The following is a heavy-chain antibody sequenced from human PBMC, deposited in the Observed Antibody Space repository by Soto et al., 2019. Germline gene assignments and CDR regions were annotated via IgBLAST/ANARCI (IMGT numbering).Heavy chain of an antibody. J-gene: IGHJ3*02. Sequence: QVQLQEAGPGLVRPSQTLYLTCTVAGGSMSENDYYWSWLRQSPGQGLQWIGYIYDTWTTPYSPSLKSRVTMSADTSRLQFSLKLTSVTAADTALYFCARGIVRGGFDIWGQGTLVTVSS. D-gene: IGHD3-10*02. CDR2: IYDTWTT. CDR3: ARGIVRGGFDI. V-gene: IGHV4-30-4*01. CDR1: GGSMSENDYY.